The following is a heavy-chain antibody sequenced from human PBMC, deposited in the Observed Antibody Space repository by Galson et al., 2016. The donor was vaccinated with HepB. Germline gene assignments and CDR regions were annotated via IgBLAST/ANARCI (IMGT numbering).Heavy chain of an antibody. D-gene: IGHD5-12*01. CDR3: ARGPVGGSSGFFFDY. V-gene: IGHV1-3*01. Sequence: SVKVSCKASGYTFTTYGIHWVRRAPGQRLEWMGWINAGNGDTRYSQKFQGRVTTTRDTSTSTAYMELSGLTSEDTAVYYCARGPVGGSSGFFFDYWGQETLVTVSS. J-gene: IGHJ4*02. CDR1: GYTFTTYG. CDR2: INAGNGDT.